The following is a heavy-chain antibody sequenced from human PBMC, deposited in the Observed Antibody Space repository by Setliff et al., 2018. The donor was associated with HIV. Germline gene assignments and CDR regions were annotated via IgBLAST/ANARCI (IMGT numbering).Heavy chain of an antibody. V-gene: IGHV4-39*07. CDR1: GGSISSSSYY. D-gene: IGHD3-10*01. Sequence: SETLSLTCTVSGGSISSSSYYWGWIRQPPGKGLEWIGSIYYSGGTNYNPSLKSRLTISLDTKNQFSLKLSSVTAADTAVYYSARGGSGNSYNGAFDHWGQGTLVTVS. CDR3: ARGGSGNSYNGAFDH. CDR2: IYYSGGT. J-gene: IGHJ4*02.